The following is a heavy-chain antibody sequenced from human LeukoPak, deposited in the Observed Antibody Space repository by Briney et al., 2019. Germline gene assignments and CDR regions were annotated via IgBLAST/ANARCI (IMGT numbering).Heavy chain of an antibody. D-gene: IGHD2-2*02. CDR3: ARDVVVVPAAIYVGVDYYYYYGMDV. J-gene: IGHJ6*02. V-gene: IGHV1-18*01. CDR2: ISAYNGNT. CDR1: GYTFTSYG. Sequence: ASVKVSCKASGYTFTSYGISWVRQAPGQGLEWMGWISAYNGNTNYAQKLQGRVTMTTDTSTSTAYMELRSLRSDDTAVYYCARDVVVVPAAIYVGVDYYYYYGMDVWGQGTTVTVSS.